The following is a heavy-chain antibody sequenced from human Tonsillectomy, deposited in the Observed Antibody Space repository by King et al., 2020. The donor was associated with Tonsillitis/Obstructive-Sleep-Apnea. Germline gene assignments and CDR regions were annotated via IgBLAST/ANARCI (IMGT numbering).Heavy chain of an antibody. J-gene: IGHJ4*02. D-gene: IGHD2-2*02. CDR3: AGGVIVIVPSAIGD. V-gene: IGHV3-21*01. CDR1: GFTFSSFS. CDR2: ISSSSSYI. Sequence: VQLVESGGGLVKPGGSLRLSCAASGFTFSSFSMNWVRQAPGKGLEWLSSISSSSSYIYYAHSVKGRFTISRDNAKNSLYLQMNSLRAEDTAVDYCAGGVIVIVPSAIGDWGQGTLVTVSS.